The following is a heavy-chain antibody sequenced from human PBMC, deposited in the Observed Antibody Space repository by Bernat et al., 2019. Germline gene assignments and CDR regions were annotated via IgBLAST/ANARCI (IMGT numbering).Heavy chain of an antibody. D-gene: IGHD3-10*01. Sequence: QLQLQESGPGLVKPSETLSLTCTVSGGSISSSSYYWGWIRQPPGKGLEWIGSIYYSGSTYYNPSLKSRVTISVDTSKNQFSLKLSSVTAADTAVYYCTTWSRITMVRGVVDYWGQGTLVTVSS. J-gene: IGHJ4*02. V-gene: IGHV4-39*01. CDR1: GGSISSSSYY. CDR3: TTWSRITMVRGVVDY. CDR2: IYYSGST.